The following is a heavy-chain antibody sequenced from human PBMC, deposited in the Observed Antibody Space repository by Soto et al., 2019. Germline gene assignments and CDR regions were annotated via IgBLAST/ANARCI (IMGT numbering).Heavy chain of an antibody. CDR3: SGSFLRGDY. V-gene: IGHV3-9*01. CDR2: ISWNSDNI. CDR1: GITFDDYA. Sequence: PGGSLRLSCAASGITFDDYAMHWVRQAPGKGLEWVSGISWNSDNIGYADSVKGRFTISRDNAKNSLYLQMNSLRAEDTALYYCSGSFLRGDYWGQGTLVTVYS. D-gene: IGHD3-10*01. J-gene: IGHJ4*02.